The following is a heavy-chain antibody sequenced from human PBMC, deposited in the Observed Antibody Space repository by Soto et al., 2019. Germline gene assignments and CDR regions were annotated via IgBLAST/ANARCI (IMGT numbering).Heavy chain of an antibody. J-gene: IGHJ5*02. CDR3: ASRSARSGSLKLPYWFDP. V-gene: IGHV3-23*01. D-gene: IGHD1-26*01. Sequence: EVQVLESGGGLVQPGGSLRLSCVASGFTFRSSDMSWVRQAPGKGLEWVASISAGGDTKYNAASVKGRFTISRDNSKNPVYLQMNTLRAEDTAIYYCASRSARSGSLKLPYWFDPWGQGAVVSVSS. CDR2: ISAGGDTK. CDR1: GFTFRSSD.